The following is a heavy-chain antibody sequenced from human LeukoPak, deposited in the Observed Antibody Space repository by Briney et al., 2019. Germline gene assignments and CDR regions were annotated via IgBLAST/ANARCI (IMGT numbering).Heavy chain of an antibody. CDR3: ARRSSTWSFDY. V-gene: IGHV4-4*07. Sequence: SETLSLTCTVSGGSISSYYWSWVRQPAGKGLEWIGRIYTSGNTNYNPSLKGRVTIFVDTSKNQFSLKLSSVTAADTAVYYRARRSSTWSFDYWGQGTLVTVSS. J-gene: IGHJ4*02. D-gene: IGHD6-13*01. CDR2: IYTSGNT. CDR1: GGSISSYY.